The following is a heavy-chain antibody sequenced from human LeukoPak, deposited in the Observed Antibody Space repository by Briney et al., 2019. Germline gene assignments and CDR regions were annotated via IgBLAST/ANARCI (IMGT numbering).Heavy chain of an antibody. D-gene: IGHD6-13*01. CDR1: GGSFNDYS. CDR3: ARLGLYTSSWYRFYYFDY. CDR2: INHSGSA. J-gene: IGHJ4*02. V-gene: IGHV4-34*01. Sequence: SETLSLTCGVHGGSFNDYSWSWVRQPPGKGLEWIGDINHSGSASYNPSLKSRFTISVDTSKNQFSLKLSSVTAADTAVYYCARLGLYTSSWYRFYYFDYWGPGTLVTVSS.